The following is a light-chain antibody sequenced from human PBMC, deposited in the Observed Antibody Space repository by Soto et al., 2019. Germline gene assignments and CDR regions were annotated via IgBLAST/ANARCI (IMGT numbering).Light chain of an antibody. V-gene: IGKV1-5*03. J-gene: IGKJ1*01. CDR2: KTS. CDR1: QTISDW. CDR3: QPWNYYLWT. Sequence: DIQMTQSPSTLSASVGDRVTITCRASQTISDWLAWYQQKPGKAPKLLIYKTSSLESGVPSRFSGSGSGTEFTLTISGLQPEDVATYHCQPWNYYLWTFGKGTKVEIK.